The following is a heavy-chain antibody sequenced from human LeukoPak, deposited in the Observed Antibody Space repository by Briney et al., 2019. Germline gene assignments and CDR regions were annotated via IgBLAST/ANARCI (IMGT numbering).Heavy chain of an antibody. CDR1: GGTFSSYA. CDR3: ARDIVVDKGGMDV. V-gene: IGHV1-69*04. Sequence: SVKVSCKASGGTFSSYAISWVRQAPGQGLEWMGRLIPLLGIANYAQKFQDRVTIIADKSTSTAYMELSSLRSEDTAVYYCARDIVVDKGGMDVWGQGTTVTVSS. D-gene: IGHD2-2*01. CDR2: LIPLLGIA. J-gene: IGHJ6*02.